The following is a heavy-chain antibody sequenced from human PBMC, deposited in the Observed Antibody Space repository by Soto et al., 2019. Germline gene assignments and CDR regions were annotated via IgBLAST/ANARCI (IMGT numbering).Heavy chain of an antibody. CDR2: IYYSGST. V-gene: IGHV4-59*01. Sequence: PSETLSLTCTVSGGSISSYYWSWIRQPPGKGLEWIGYIYYSGSTNYNPSLKSRVTISVDTSKNQFSLKLSSVTAADTAVYYCARVEGEIAAAGQIWFDPWGQGTLVTVSS. J-gene: IGHJ5*02. CDR3: ARVEGEIAAAGQIWFDP. D-gene: IGHD6-13*01. CDR1: GGSISSYY.